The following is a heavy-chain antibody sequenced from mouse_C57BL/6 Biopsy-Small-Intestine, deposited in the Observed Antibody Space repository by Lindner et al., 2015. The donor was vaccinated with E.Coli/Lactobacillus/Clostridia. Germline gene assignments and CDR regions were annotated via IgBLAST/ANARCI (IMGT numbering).Heavy chain of an antibody. CDR3: AAYGYDFDY. Sequence: VQLQESGPELVKPGASVKMSCKASGYIFTDYNMHWVKQSHGKSLEWIGYINPNNGGTSYNQKFKGKATLTVNKSSSTAYMELRSLTSEDSAVYYCAAYGYDFDYWGQGTTLTVSS. CDR2: INPNNGGT. CDR1: GYIFTDYN. J-gene: IGHJ2*01. V-gene: IGHV1-22*01. D-gene: IGHD2-2*01.